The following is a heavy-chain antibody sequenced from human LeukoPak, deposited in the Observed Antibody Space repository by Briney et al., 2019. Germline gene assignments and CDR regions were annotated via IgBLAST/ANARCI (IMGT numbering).Heavy chain of an antibody. J-gene: IGHJ4*02. CDR2: INPNSGGT. D-gene: IGHD2-2*01. CDR3: ARGAIVVIPAAAHFDY. Sequence: ASVKVSCKASGYTFTGYYMHWVRHAPGQGREWMAWINPNSGGTNHAHNLKGGVTMTGDTSISTAYMELRRLRSDDTAVYYCARGAIVVIPAAAHFDYWGQGTLVTVSS. V-gene: IGHV1-2*07. CDR1: GYTFTGYY.